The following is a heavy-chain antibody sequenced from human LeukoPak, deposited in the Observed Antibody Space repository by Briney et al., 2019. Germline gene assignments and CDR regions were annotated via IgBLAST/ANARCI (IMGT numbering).Heavy chain of an antibody. V-gene: IGHV3-74*01. Sequence: GGSLRLSCAASGFTFSNYWMHWVRQAPGKGLWVSRINSDGSSTSYADSVKGRFTISRDNAKNTLYLQMNSLRAEDTAVCYCARVSSGSYFGYYYYYMDVWGKGTTVTVSS. CDR3: ARVSSGSYFGYYYYYMDV. J-gene: IGHJ6*03. CDR2: INSDGSST. CDR1: GFTFSNYW. D-gene: IGHD1-26*01.